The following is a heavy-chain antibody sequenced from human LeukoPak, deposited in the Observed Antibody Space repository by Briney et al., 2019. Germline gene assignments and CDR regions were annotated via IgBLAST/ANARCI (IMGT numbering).Heavy chain of an antibody. CDR3: ARDRNSSSWFFDY. CDR2: ISSSSSYI. J-gene: IGHJ4*02. CDR1: GFTFSSHS. V-gene: IGHV3-21*01. Sequence: GGSLRLSCAAYGFTFSSHSMNWVRQAPGKGLEWVSSISSSSSYIYYADSVKGRFTISRDNATNSLYLQMNSLRAEDTAVYYCARDRNSSSWFFDYWSQGTLVTVSS. D-gene: IGHD6-13*01.